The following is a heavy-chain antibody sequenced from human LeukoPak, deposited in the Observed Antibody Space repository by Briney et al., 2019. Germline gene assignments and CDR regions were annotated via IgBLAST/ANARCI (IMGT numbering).Heavy chain of an antibody. CDR1: GYSFTSYW. CDR3: ARLRQEYYDILTGYYSNYYYYMDV. J-gene: IGHJ6*03. Sequence: GESLKISCKGSGYSFTSYWIGWVRQMPGKGLEWMGIIYPGDSDTRYSPFFQGQVTISADKSISTAYLQWSSLKASDTAMYYCARLRQEYYDILTGYYSNYYYYMDVWGKGTTVTVSS. CDR2: IYPGDSDT. D-gene: IGHD3-9*01. V-gene: IGHV5-51*01.